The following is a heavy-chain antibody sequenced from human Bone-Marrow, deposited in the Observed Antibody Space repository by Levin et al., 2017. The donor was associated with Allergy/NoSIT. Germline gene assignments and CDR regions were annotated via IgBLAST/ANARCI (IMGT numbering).Heavy chain of an antibody. Sequence: SGPTLVKPTQTLTLTCTFSGFSLSNNGEGVGWIRQPPGKALEWLALIYWDDDKQFSPSLKSRLTITKDTSKNEVVLTMTNMDPVDTGTYYCAHRLSGFCSGTATRDSFDIWGQGTVVTVSS. J-gene: IGHJ3*02. CDR2: IYWDDDK. D-gene: IGHD3-10*01. CDR1: GFSLSNNGEG. V-gene: IGHV2-5*02. CDR3: AHRLSGFCSGTATRDSFDI.